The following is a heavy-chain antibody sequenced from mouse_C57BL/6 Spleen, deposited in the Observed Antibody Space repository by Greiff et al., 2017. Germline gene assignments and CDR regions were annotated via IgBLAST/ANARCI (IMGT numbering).Heavy chain of an antibody. CDR3: ARWVDYGDY. CDR2: IHPNSGST. V-gene: IGHV1-64*01. J-gene: IGHJ2*01. CDR1: GYTFTSYW. D-gene: IGHD2-4*01. Sequence: QVHVKQPGAELVKPGASVKLSCKASGYTFTSYWMHWVKQRPGQGLEWIGMIHPNSGSTNYNEKFKSKATLTVDKSSSTAYMQLSSLTSEDSAVYYCARWVDYGDYWGQGTTLTVSS.